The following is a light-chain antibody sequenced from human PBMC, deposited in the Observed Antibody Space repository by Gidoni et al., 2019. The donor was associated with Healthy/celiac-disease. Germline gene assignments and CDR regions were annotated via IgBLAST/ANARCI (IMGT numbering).Light chain of an antibody. CDR2: VAS. V-gene: IGKV3-20*01. CDR3: QQYGSSPLT. CDR1: QSVSSSY. Sequence: EIVLTQSPATLSLSPGERATLSCRASQSVSSSYLAWYQQKPGQAPRLLIYVASSRATGIPDRFRCSGSGTDFTLTISRLEPEDFAVYYCQQYGSSPLTFGGXTKVEIK. J-gene: IGKJ4*01.